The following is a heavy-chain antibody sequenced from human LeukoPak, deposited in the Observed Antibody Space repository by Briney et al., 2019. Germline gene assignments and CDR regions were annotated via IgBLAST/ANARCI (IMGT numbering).Heavy chain of an antibody. V-gene: IGHV1-8*02. CDR3: ARAGSGWFLEWLD. D-gene: IGHD6-19*01. J-gene: IGHJ4*02. CDR1: GGTFSSYA. CDR2: MNPNSGNT. Sequence: GASVKVSCKASGGTFSSYAISWVRQAPGQGLEWMGWMNPNSGNTGYAQKFQGRVTMTRNTSISTAYMELSSLRSEDTAVYYCARAGSGWFLEWLDWGQGTLVTVSS.